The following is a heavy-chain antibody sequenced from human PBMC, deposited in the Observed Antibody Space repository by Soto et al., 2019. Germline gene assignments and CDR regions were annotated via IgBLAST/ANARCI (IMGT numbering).Heavy chain of an antibody. CDR1: GYTLTELS. D-gene: IGHD2-15*01. Sequence: ASVKVSCKVSGYTLTELSMHWVRQAPGKGLEWMGGFDPEDGETIYAQKFQGRVTMTEDTSTDTAYMELSSLRSEDTAVYYCTVPDCSGGSCYPPYDAFDIWGQRTMVTVSS. CDR3: TVPDCSGGSCYPPYDAFDI. CDR2: FDPEDGET. V-gene: IGHV1-24*01. J-gene: IGHJ3*02.